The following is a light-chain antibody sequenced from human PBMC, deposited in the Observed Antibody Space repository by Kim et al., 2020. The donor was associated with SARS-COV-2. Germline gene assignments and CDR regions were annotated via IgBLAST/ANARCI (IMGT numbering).Light chain of an antibody. V-gene: IGKV2-28*01. CDR3: MQALQTPNT. J-gene: IGKJ2*01. Sequence: DIAMTQSPLSLPVTPGEPASISCRSSQSLLHTIGYNYLDWYVQKPGQSPQLLIYLSSTRASGVPDRFSGSGSGTDFTLKISRVEAEDVGVYYCMQALQTPNTFGQGTKLEI. CDR2: LSS. CDR1: QSLLHTIGYNY.